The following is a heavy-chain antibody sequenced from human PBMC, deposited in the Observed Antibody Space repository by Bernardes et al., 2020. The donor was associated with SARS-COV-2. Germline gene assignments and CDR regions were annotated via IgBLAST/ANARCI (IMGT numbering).Heavy chain of an antibody. V-gene: IGHV4-61*02. CDR3: AREGYFDWLLHIYYGMDV. CDR2: IYTSGST. CDR1: GGSISSGSYY. J-gene: IGHJ6*02. D-gene: IGHD3-9*01. Sequence: SETLSLTCTVSGGSISSGSYYWSWIRQPAGKGLEWIGRIYTSGSTNYNPSLKSRVTISVDTSKNQFSLKLSSVTAADTAVYYCAREGYFDWLLHIYYGMDVWGQGTTVTVSS.